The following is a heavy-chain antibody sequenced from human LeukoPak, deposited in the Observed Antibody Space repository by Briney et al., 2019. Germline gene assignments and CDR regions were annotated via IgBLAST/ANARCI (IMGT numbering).Heavy chain of an antibody. CDR2: ISGSGGST. D-gene: IGHD1-14*01. V-gene: IGHV3-23*01. J-gene: IGHJ4*02. CDR3: AKGPRAAEHSTQRFDY. Sequence: GGSLRLSCAASGFTFSSYGMSWVRQAPGKGLEWVSGISGSGGSTYYADSVKGRFTISRDNSQNTLYLQMNRPRAEDTAIYYCAKGPRAAEHSTQRFDYWGQGALVTVSS. CDR1: GFTFSSYG.